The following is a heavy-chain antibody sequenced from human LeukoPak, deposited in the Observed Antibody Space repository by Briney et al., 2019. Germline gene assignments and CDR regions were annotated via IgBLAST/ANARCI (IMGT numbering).Heavy chain of an antibody. CDR2: IYYSGST. Sequence: KPSETLSLTCTVSGGSISSSSYYWGWIRRPPGKGLEWIGSIYYSGSTYYNPSLKSRVTISVDTSKNQFSLKLSSVTAADTAVYYCARVGRDTAMVMGNYYYYYMDVWGKGTTVTVSS. J-gene: IGHJ6*03. D-gene: IGHD5-18*01. CDR1: GGSISSSSYY. CDR3: ARVGRDTAMVMGNYYYYYMDV. V-gene: IGHV4-39*07.